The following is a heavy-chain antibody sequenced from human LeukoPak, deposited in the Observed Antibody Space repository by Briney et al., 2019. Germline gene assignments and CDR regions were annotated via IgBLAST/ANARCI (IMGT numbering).Heavy chain of an antibody. CDR3: VTVAGTVSGNYYYYGMDV. D-gene: IGHD6-19*01. V-gene: IGHV1-24*01. CDR1: GYTLTELS. Sequence: GASVKVSCKVSGYTLTELSMHWVRQAPGKGLEWMGGFDPEDGETIYAQKFQGRVTMTEDTSTDTAYMELSSLRSEDTAVYYCVTVAGTVSGNYYYYGMDVWGQGTTVTVSS. J-gene: IGHJ6*02. CDR2: FDPEDGET.